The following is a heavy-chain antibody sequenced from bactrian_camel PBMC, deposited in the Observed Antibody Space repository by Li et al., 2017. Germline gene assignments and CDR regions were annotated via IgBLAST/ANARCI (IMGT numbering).Heavy chain of an antibody. Sequence: HVQLVESGGGLVQPGGSLRLSCAASGDTYSSYCMGWFRQAPGKEREGVARLSRDGSTNYADSVKGRFTVSKDNGKNTVFLQMNSLKPEDTGMYYCAANFYWFGSCSSRVDFQYWGQGTQVTVS. J-gene: IGHJ4*01. D-gene: IGHD3*01. CDR3: AANFYWFGSCSSRVDFQY. CDR1: GDTYSSYC. CDR2: LSRDGST. V-gene: IGHV3S53*01.